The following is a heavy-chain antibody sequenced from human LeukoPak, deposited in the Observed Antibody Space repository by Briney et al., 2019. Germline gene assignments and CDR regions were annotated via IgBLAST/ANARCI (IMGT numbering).Heavy chain of an antibody. V-gene: IGHV4-38-2*01. Sequence: PSETLSLTCGVSGYSISSGYYWGWIRESPWKGLEWIGSIYHSGNTYYNLSLKSRVTISVDTSKNQFSLQLSSVTAADTAVYYCARGDIPDFWGQGTLVTVSS. J-gene: IGHJ4*02. D-gene: IGHD2-21*01. CDR1: GYSISSGYY. CDR2: IYHSGNT. CDR3: ARGDIPDF.